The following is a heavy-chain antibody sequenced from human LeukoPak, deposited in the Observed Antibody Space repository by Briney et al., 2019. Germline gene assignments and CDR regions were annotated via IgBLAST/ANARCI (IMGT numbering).Heavy chain of an antibody. J-gene: IGHJ6*03. CDR2: INSSRGNT. Sequence: ASVKVSCKASGYTFSSYDINWMRQATGQGPEWMGWINSSRGNTGYAKKFQGRVTITRNTSISTAYMELSSLRSEDTAVYYCARGPRFWSGYYTPSYYYYYMDVWGKGTTVTVSS. D-gene: IGHD3-3*01. V-gene: IGHV1-8*03. CDR1: GYTFSSYD. CDR3: ARGPRFWSGYYTPSYYYYYMDV.